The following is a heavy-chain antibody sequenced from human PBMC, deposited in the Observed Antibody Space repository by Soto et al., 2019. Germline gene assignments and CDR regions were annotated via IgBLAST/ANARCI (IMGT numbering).Heavy chain of an antibody. D-gene: IGHD4-17*01. CDR1: GFTFSSYG. CDR2: ISYDGSNK. CDR3: AKVGSMTTVFPLLDY. Sequence: GGSLRLPCAASGFTFSSYGMHWVRQAPGKGLEWVAVISYDGSNKYYADSVKGRFTISRDNSKNTLYLQMNSLRAEDTAVYYCAKVGSMTTVFPLLDYWGQGTLVTVSS. J-gene: IGHJ4*02. V-gene: IGHV3-30*18.